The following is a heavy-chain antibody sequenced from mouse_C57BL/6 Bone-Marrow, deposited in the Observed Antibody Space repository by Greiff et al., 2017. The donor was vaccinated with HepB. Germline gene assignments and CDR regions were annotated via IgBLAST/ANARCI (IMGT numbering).Heavy chain of an antibody. CDR2: ISSGGSYT. Sequence: EVQVVESGGDLVKPGGSLKLSCAASGFTFSSYGMSWVRQTPDKRLEWVATISSGGSYTYYPDSVQGRFTISRDNAKNTLYLQMSSLKSEDTAMYYCAGTANYFDYWGQGTTLTVSS. D-gene: IGHD1-2*01. V-gene: IGHV5-6*01. CDR3: AGTANYFDY. CDR1: GFTFSSYG. J-gene: IGHJ2*01.